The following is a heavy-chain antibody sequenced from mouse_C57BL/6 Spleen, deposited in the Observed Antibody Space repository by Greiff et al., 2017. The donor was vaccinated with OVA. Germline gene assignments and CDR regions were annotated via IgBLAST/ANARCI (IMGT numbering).Heavy chain of an antibody. CDR2: ISSGSSTI. CDR3: ARNGYFLMDY. V-gene: IGHV5-17*01. D-gene: IGHD2-3*01. CDR1: GFTFSDYG. J-gene: IGHJ4*01. Sequence: EVMLVESGGGLVKPGGSLKLSCAASGFTFSDYGMHWVRQAPEKGLEWVAYISSGSSTIYYADTVKGRFTISRDNAKNTLFLQMTSLRSEDTAMYYCARNGYFLMDYWGQGTSVTVSS.